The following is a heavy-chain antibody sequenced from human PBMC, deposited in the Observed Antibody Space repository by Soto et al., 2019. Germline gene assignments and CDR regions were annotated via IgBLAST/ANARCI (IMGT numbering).Heavy chain of an antibody. Sequence: GGSLRLSCAASGFASSTYAMTWVRQAPGKGLEWVSVISGSGGSSYYAASVKGRFTISRDNSKNTLFPQMNGLRAEDTAVYYCAKVTKRAAAGRYEYYKYGMDVWGQGTTVTVSS. D-gene: IGHD6-13*01. CDR3: AKVTKRAAAGRYEYYKYGMDV. V-gene: IGHV3-23*01. CDR1: GFASSTYA. J-gene: IGHJ6*02. CDR2: ISGSGGSS.